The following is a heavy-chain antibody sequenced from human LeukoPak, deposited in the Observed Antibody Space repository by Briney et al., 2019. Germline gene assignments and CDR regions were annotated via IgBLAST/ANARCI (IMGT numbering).Heavy chain of an antibody. CDR1: GFTFRGYW. CDR2: INNVGSTT. D-gene: IGHD3-10*01. CDR3: ARGGYGAGSTYYYGMDV. V-gene: IGHV3-74*01. Sequence: PGGSLRLSCAATGFTFRGYWFHWVRQVPGKGLVWVSRINNVGSTTIYADSVKGRFTISRDNAKNSLYLRMNSLRVEDTAVYYCARGGYGAGSTYYYGMDVWGQGTTVTVSS. J-gene: IGHJ6*02.